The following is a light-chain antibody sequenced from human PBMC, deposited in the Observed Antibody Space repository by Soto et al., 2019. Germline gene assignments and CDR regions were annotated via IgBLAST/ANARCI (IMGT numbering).Light chain of an antibody. Sequence: DIQMTQSPSTLSASVGDRATITCRASQSISSRLAWYQQKPGKAPKLLIYKASSLESGVPSRFSGSGSGTEFTLTISSLQTDDFATYYCQQYNSYPWTFGQGTKVEIK. CDR1: QSISSR. J-gene: IGKJ1*01. CDR3: QQYNSYPWT. CDR2: KAS. V-gene: IGKV1-5*03.